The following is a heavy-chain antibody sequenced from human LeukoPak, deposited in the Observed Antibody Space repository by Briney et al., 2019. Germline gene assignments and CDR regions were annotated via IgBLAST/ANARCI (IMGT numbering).Heavy chain of an antibody. V-gene: IGHV4-34*01. CDR1: GGSFSGYY. D-gene: IGHD6-19*01. J-gene: IGHJ4*02. CDR3: ARDSSGWYVDY. CDR2: INHSGST. Sequence: PSETLSLTCAVYGGSFSGYYWSWIRQPPGKGLEWIGEINHSGSTNYNPSLKSRVTISIDTSKNQFSLKLSSVTAADTAVYYCARDSSGWYVDYWGQGTLVTVSS.